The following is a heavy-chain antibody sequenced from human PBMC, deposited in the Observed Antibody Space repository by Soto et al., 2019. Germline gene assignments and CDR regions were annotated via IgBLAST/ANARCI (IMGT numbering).Heavy chain of an antibody. J-gene: IGHJ1*01. Sequence: ASVKVSCKASGYLFTAYSMHWVRLAPGQGLEWMGVVNPSGGSTKYAQNFQGRVAMTRDTSTTTIYMELSSLRSDDTAIYYCAREENCSGGTCYSEYFHRWGQGTLVTVSS. CDR3: AREENCSGGTCYSEYFHR. D-gene: IGHD2-15*01. V-gene: IGHV1-46*01. CDR2: VNPSGGST. CDR1: GYLFTAYS.